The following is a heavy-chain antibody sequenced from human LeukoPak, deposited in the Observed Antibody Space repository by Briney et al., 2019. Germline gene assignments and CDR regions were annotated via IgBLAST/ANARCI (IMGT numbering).Heavy chain of an antibody. J-gene: IGHJ4*02. CDR2: ISTGSTNI. Sequence: QPGGSLRLSCATSGFTFSSCSMNWVRQAPGKGLEWVSYISTGSTNIKQADSVKGRFTISRDNAKNSLYLQMNSLRAEDTAVYYCARDLDWAFDYWGQGILVTVSS. CDR1: GFTFSSCS. V-gene: IGHV3-48*01. CDR3: ARDLDWAFDY. D-gene: IGHD3-9*01.